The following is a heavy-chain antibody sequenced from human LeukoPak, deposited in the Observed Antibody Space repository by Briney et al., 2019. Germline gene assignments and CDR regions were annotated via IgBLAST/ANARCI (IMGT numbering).Heavy chain of an antibody. CDR2: INHSGST. D-gene: IGHD4-17*01. J-gene: IGHJ4*02. CDR3: ARVTTVTTWYSD. Sequence: SETLSLTCSFSGGSFSGYYWSWIRQPPGKGLEWIGEINHSGSTNYNPSLKSRVTIAVDTSKNQFSLKLSSVTAADTAVYYCARVTTVTTWYSDWGQGSLVTVSS. V-gene: IGHV4-34*01. CDR1: GGSFSGYY.